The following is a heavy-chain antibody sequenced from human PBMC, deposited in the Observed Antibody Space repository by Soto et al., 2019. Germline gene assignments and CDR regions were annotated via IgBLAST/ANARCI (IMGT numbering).Heavy chain of an antibody. V-gene: IGHV1-24*01. Sequence: ASVKVSCKVSGYTLTELSMHWVRQAPGKGLEWMGGFDPEDGETIYAQKFQGRVTMTEDTSTDTAYMELSSLRSEDTAVYYCATRAIFGVVIIPVAFDIWGQGTMVTVSS. CDR3: ATRAIFGVVIIPVAFDI. J-gene: IGHJ3*02. CDR2: FDPEDGET. CDR1: GYTLTELS. D-gene: IGHD3-3*01.